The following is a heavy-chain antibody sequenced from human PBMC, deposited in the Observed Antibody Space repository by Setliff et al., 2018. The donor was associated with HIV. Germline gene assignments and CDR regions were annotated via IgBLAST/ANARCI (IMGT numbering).Heavy chain of an antibody. CDR2: INSAERT. Sequence: PGGSLRLSCAASGFSFSNYAMTWVRQAPGKGLEWVSTINSAERTFYAKSVKGRFTISKDNSKSTLYLQVSSLRAGDTAVYFCAKDERSVTTYWGQGTLVTVSS. J-gene: IGHJ4*02. CDR1: GFSFSNYA. V-gene: IGHV3-23*01. CDR3: AKDERSVTTY. D-gene: IGHD4-17*01.